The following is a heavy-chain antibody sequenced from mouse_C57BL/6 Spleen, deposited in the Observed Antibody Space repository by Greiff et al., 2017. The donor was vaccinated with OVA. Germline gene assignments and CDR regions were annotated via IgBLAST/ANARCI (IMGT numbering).Heavy chain of an antibody. CDR2: IDPSDSET. Sequence: VKLKQPGAELVRPGSSVKLSCKASGYTFTSYWMHWVKQRPIQGLEWIGNIDPSDSETHYNQKFKDKATLTVDKSSSTAYMQLSSLTSEDSAVYYCARDGNYGGYCDVWGTGTTVTVSS. CDR3: ARDGNYGGYCDV. J-gene: IGHJ1*03. D-gene: IGHD2-1*01. V-gene: IGHV1-52*01. CDR1: GYTFTSYW.